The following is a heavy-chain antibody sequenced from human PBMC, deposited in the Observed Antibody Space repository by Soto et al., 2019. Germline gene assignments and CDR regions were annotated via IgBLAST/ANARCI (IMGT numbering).Heavy chain of an antibody. V-gene: IGHV4-31*03. CDR3: ASRDPGTSVDY. J-gene: IGHJ4*02. CDR2: IYSSGNT. CDR1: GVSISSGNSH. D-gene: IGHD1-7*01. Sequence: QVQLQESGPGLVQPSQTLSLTCTVSGVSISSGNSHWNWIRQHPGRGLEWIGSIYSSGNTYYSPALMSRLLISTDTSKNRLSLTLTSVTAADTAVYYCASRDPGTSVDYWGQGTLVTVSS.